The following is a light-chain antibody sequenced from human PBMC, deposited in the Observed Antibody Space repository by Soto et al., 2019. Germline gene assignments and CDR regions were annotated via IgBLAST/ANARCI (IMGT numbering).Light chain of an antibody. CDR2: SNN. CDR3: VMWDDILNGVV. V-gene: IGLV1-44*01. J-gene: IGLJ2*01. CDR1: SSNIGSNT. Sequence: QSVLTQPPSASGTPGQRVTISCSGRSSNIGSNTVNWYQQLPGTAPKLLIYSNNQRPSGVPDRFSRFKSGISAFLVISGLQTVVEGGYYWVMWDDILNGVVVGGGNKLTVL.